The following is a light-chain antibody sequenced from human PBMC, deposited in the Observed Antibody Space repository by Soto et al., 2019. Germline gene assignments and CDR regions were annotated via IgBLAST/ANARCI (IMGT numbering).Light chain of an antibody. CDR2: GIS. CDR3: QQYSKWPIT. Sequence: EMVMTQSPAILSVSPGESATLSCRASQSVNSNYLAGYQKHPGQPPRLPSDGISTRATGIPARFSGSGSGTEFRLTISSLQSEDFAVYYCQQYSKWPITFGQGTRLEIK. V-gene: IGKV3-15*01. CDR1: QSVNSN. J-gene: IGKJ5*01.